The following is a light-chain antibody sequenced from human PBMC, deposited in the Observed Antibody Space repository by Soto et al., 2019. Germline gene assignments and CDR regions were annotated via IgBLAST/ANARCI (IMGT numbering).Light chain of an antibody. CDR3: QLYNNWPQWT. V-gene: IGKV3-15*01. CDR2: GAS. J-gene: IGKJ1*01. Sequence: EIVMTQSPATLSVYPGERATLSCRASQSITSSLAWYQQKPGQAPRLLIYGASTRATRIPPRFSASGSRTEFTLTISSLQPEDFAVYYCQLYNNWPQWTFGK. CDR1: QSITSS.